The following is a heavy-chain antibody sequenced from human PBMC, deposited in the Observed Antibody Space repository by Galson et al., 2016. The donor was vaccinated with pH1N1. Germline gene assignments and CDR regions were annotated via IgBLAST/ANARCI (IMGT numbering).Heavy chain of an antibody. J-gene: IGHJ6*02. D-gene: IGHD3-3*01. Sequence: SVKVSCKASGGTFSSYAISWVRQAPGQGLEWMGKIIPISGTTNYAQRLQGRVTLTADESTDTAYMEVSGLRSEDTAVYYCATHDFWSDRYFYYGMDVWGHGPTFTVSS. CDR1: GGTFSSYA. CDR2: IIPISGTT. V-gene: IGHV1-69*13. CDR3: ATHDFWSDRYFYYGMDV.